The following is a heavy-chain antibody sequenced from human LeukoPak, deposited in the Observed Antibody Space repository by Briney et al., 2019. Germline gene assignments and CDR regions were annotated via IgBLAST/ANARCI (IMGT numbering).Heavy chain of an antibody. D-gene: IGHD6-13*01. CDR3: ARGGYSRWFDP. CDR1: GGSISSGGYY. Sequence: SETLSLTCTVSGGSISSGGYYWSWIRQPPGKGLEWIGYIYYSGSTYYNPSLKSRVTISVDTSKNQFSLKLSSVTAADTAVYYCARGGYSRWFDPWGQGTLVTVSS. CDR2: IYYSGST. J-gene: IGHJ5*02. V-gene: IGHV4-30-4*08.